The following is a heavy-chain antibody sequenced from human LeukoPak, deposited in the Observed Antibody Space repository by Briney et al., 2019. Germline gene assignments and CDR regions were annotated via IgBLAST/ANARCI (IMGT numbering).Heavy chain of an antibody. CDR2: MNPNSGNT. J-gene: IGHJ6*02. V-gene: IGHV1-8*01. CDR3: ARGFVLLWLGELGPSYYYGMDV. D-gene: IGHD3-10*01. Sequence: ASVKVSCKASGYTFTSYDINWVRQATGQGLEWMGWMNPNSGNTGYAQKFQGRVTMTRNTSISTAYMELSSLRSEDTAVYYCARGFVLLWLGELGPSYYYGMDVWGQGTTVTVSS. CDR1: GYTFTSYD.